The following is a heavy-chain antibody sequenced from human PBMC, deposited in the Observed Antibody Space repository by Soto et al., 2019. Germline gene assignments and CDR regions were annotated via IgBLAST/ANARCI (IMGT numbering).Heavy chain of an antibody. Sequence: QVQLVQSGAEVKKPGSSVKVSCKASGGTFSSYTISWVRQAPGQGLEWMGRIIPILGIANYAQKFQGRVTITADKSTSTAYMELSSLRSEDTAVYYCARLNCGRDYWYFDLWGRGTLVTVSS. CDR3: ARLNCGRDYWYFDL. J-gene: IGHJ2*01. CDR1: GGTFSSYT. D-gene: IGHD1-26*01. V-gene: IGHV1-69*02. CDR2: IIPILGIA.